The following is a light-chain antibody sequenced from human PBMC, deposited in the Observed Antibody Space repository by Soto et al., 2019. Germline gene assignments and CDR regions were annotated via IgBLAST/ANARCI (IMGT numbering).Light chain of an antibody. Sequence: DIQMTQSPSTLSASVGDRVTINCRASQSIDRWLAWYQQKPGKAPKLVIYDGSTLESGVPSRFSVSGSGTEFTLTITSLQPDDFATYYCQQYSTYSWTFGQGTRLEI. CDR2: DGS. CDR1: QSIDRW. CDR3: QQYSTYSWT. V-gene: IGKV1-5*01. J-gene: IGKJ5*01.